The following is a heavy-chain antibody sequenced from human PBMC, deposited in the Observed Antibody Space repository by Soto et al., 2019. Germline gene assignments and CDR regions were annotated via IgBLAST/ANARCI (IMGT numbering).Heavy chain of an antibody. CDR2: INAGNGNT. D-gene: IGHD6-19*01. J-gene: IGHJ4*02. CDR1: GYTFTTYA. Sequence: GASVKVSCKASGYTFTTYAMHWVRQAPGQRLEWMGWINAGNGNTKYSQKFQGRVTITRDTSASTAYMELSSLRSEDTAVYYCARGGSNGRPFDSWGLGTLVTVSS. CDR3: ARGGSNGRPFDS. V-gene: IGHV1-3*01.